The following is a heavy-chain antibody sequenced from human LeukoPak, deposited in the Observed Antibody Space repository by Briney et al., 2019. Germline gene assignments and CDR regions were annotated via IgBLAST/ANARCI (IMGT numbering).Heavy chain of an antibody. CDR2: ISSSGSTI. V-gene: IGHV3-48*03. J-gene: IGHJ4*02. CDR1: GFTFSSYE. CDR3: ATEGGY. Sequence: EPGGSLRLSCAASGFTFSSYEMNWVRQAPGKGLEWVSYISSSGSTIYYADSVKGRFTISRDNAKNSLYLQMSGLRPEDMALYYYATEGGYWGQGTLVTVSS. D-gene: IGHD3-16*01.